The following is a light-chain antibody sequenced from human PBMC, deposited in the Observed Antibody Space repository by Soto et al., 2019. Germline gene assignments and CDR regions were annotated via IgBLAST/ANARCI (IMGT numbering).Light chain of an antibody. Sequence: QSALTQPRSVSGSPGQSVTISCTGTSSDVGAYNFVSWYQHNPGKAPKLMIFDVSARPSGVPDRFSGSKSANTASLTISGLQTEDEPDYYCCSYAGTYIPLFGGGTKVTVL. J-gene: IGLJ2*01. CDR1: SSDVGAYNF. V-gene: IGLV2-11*01. CDR2: DVS. CDR3: CSYAGTYIPL.